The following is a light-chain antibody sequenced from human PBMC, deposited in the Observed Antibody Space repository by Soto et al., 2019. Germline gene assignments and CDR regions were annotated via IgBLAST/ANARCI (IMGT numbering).Light chain of an antibody. Sequence: EIVMTQSPATLSVSPGERTTLSCRASVSVSSNLAWYQQKPGQAPRLLIYGASTRATGIPARFSGSGSGTEFTLTISSLPSEDFAIYFCQQYNNWPPDRTFGQGTKVEIK. CDR1: VSVSSN. CDR3: QQYNNWPPDRT. J-gene: IGKJ1*01. V-gene: IGKV3-15*01. CDR2: GAS.